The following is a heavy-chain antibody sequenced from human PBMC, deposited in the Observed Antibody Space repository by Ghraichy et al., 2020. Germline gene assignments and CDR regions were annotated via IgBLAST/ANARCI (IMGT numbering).Heavy chain of an antibody. J-gene: IGHJ4*02. Sequence: SETLSLTCTVSGVSVSSGISYWSWIRQPPGKGLDWIGYIYYSGSTNYNPSLKSRVTISVDTSKNQFSLKLSSVTAADTAVSYCAREFAGRRGHAGFDYWGQGTLVTVAS. CDR2: IYYSGST. D-gene: IGHD2-21*01. CDR1: GVSVSSGISY. CDR3: AREFAGRRGHAGFDY. V-gene: IGHV4-61*01.